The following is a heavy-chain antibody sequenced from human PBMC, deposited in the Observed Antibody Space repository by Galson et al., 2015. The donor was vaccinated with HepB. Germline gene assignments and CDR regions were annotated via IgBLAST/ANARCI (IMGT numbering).Heavy chain of an antibody. Sequence: SLRLSCAASGFTFSSYGMHWVRQAPGKGLEWVAVISYDGSNKYYADSVKGRFTISRDNSKNTLYLQMNSLRAEDTAVYYCAKVSIAAAKTFDYWGQGTLVTVSS. CDR2: ISYDGSNK. D-gene: IGHD6-13*01. V-gene: IGHV3-30*18. CDR3: AKVSIAAAKTFDY. J-gene: IGHJ4*02. CDR1: GFTFSSYG.